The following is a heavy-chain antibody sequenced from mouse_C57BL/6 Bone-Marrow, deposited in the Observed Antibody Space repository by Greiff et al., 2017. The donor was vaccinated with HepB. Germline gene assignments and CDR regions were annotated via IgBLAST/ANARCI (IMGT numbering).Heavy chain of an antibody. Sequence: DVMLVESGGGLVKPGGSLKLSCAASGFTFSSYTMSWVRQTPEKRLEWVATISGGGGNTYYPDSVKGRFTISRDNAKNTLYLQMSSLRSEDTALYYCASPYYGKAWFAYWGQGTLVTVSA. D-gene: IGHD1-1*01. CDR2: ISGGGGNT. CDR3: ASPYYGKAWFAY. CDR1: GFTFSSYT. J-gene: IGHJ3*01. V-gene: IGHV5-9*01.